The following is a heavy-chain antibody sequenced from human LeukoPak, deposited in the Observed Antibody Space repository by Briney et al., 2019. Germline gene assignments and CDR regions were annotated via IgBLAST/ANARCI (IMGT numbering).Heavy chain of an antibody. CDR1: GGSISSGGYS. Sequence: PSETLSLTCAVSGGSISSGGYSWSWIRQAPGKGLEWIGYIYHSGSTYYNPSLKSRVTISVDRSKNQFSLKLSSVTAADTAVYYCAREGRDSSGYSALDIWGQGTMVTVSS. J-gene: IGHJ3*02. V-gene: IGHV4-30-2*01. CDR2: IYHSGST. CDR3: AREGRDSSGYSALDI. D-gene: IGHD3-22*01.